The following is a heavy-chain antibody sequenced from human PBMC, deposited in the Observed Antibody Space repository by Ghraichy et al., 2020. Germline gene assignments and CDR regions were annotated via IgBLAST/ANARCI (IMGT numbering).Heavy chain of an antibody. CDR2: LWSDGTNK. Sequence: GGSLRLSCAVSGFTISTNAMHWVRQAPGKGLEWVAVLWSDGTNKDYADSVKGRFNLSRDSSKNTLDLQMNSLRAEDTAVYYCATGTSTLIEYFLYWGQGTLVTVSS. CDR3: ATGTSTLIEYFLY. D-gene: IGHD2-2*01. J-gene: IGHJ1*01. CDR1: GFTISTNA. V-gene: IGHV3-33*01.